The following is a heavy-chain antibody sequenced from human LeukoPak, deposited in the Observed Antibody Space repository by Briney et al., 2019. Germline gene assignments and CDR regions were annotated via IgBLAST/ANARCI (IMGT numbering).Heavy chain of an antibody. V-gene: IGHV1-69*01. CDR2: IIPIFSTA. Sequence: SVKVSCKASGGTFSSYAISWVRQAPGQGLEWMGGIIPIFSTANYAQKFQGRVTITADESTSTAYMELSSLRSEDTAVYYCARDLGSGYGGAYWGQGTLVTVSS. CDR1: GGTFSSYA. CDR3: ARDLGSGYGGAY. J-gene: IGHJ4*02. D-gene: IGHD5-12*01.